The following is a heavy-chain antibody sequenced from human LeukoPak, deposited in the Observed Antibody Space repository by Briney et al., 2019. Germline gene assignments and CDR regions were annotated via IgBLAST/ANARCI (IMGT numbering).Heavy chain of an antibody. Sequence: GGSLRLSCAASGFTFSSYSMNWVRQAPGKGLEWVSSISSSSSYIKYADSVKGRFTISRDNAKNSLYLQMNSLRAEDTAVYYCAREMGVGATLGWFDPWGQGTLVTVSS. J-gene: IGHJ5*02. CDR2: ISSSSSYI. D-gene: IGHD2-15*01. V-gene: IGHV3-21*01. CDR1: GFTFSSYS. CDR3: AREMGVGATLGWFDP.